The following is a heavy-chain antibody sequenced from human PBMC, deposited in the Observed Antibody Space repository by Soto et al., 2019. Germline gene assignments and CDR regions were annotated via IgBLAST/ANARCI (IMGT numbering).Heavy chain of an antibody. J-gene: IGHJ6*02. CDR3: ARDRLRYNWNDFPYYYYGMDV. D-gene: IGHD1-1*01. CDR1: GFTFSSYA. CDR2: VSYDGSNK. Sequence: GGSLRLSCAASGFTFSSYAMHWVRQAPGKGLEWVAVVSYDGSNKYYADSVKGRFTISRDNSKNTLYLQMNSLRAEDTAVYYCARDRLRYNWNDFPYYYYGMDVWGQGTTVTVSS. V-gene: IGHV3-30-3*01.